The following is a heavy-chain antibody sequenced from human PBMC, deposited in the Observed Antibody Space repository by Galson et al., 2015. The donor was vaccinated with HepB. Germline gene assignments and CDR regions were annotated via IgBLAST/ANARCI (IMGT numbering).Heavy chain of an antibody. D-gene: IGHD5-12*01. V-gene: IGHV3-30*18. CDR3: VKVYSAYDQRDH. J-gene: IGHJ4*02. Sequence: SLRLSCEASGFTFRSYGMHWVRQSPGTGLEWVATISYDGSNKYYADSVKGRFTISRDNSKKTLYLDMHSLRVEDAALYYCVKVYSAYDQRDHWGQGTLVTVSS. CDR1: GFTFRSYG. CDR2: ISYDGSNK.